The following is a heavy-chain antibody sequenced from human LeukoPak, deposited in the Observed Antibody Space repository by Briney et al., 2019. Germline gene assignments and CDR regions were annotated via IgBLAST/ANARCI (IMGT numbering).Heavy chain of an antibody. D-gene: IGHD6-25*01. V-gene: IGHV3-48*01. CDR1: GFTFSSYS. CDR3: ARASRVAAKTTDWFDP. J-gene: IGHJ5*02. CDR2: ISSSSTI. Sequence: GGSLRLSCAASGFTFSSYSMNWVRQAPGKGLEWVSYISSSSTIYYADSVKGRFTISRDNAKNSLYLQMNSLRAEDTAVYYCARASRVAAKTTDWFDPRGQGTLVTVSS.